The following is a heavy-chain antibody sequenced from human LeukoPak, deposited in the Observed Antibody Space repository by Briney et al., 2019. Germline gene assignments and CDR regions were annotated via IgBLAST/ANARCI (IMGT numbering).Heavy chain of an antibody. J-gene: IGHJ4*02. V-gene: IGHV1-69*04. Sequence: GASVKVSCKASGGTFSSYAISWVRQAPGQGLEWMGRIIPILGVANYAQKFQGRVTITADKSTSTAYMELSSLRSEDTAVYYCARDCSGGSCPSDYWGQGTLVTVSS. CDR3: ARDCSGGSCPSDY. D-gene: IGHD2-15*01. CDR1: GGTFSSYA. CDR2: IIPILGVA.